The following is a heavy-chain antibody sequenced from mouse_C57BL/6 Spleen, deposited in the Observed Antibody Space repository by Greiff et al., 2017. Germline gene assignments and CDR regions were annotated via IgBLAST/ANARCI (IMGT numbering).Heavy chain of an antibody. Sequence: EVQGVESGGGLVQPGGSLCLSCAASGFTFTDYYMSWVRQPPGKALEWLGFIRNKANGYTTEYSASVTGRFTITRDNSQSILYLQMNAQRAEDSATYYCARSPLIATVVDWYFDVWGTGTTVTVSS. CDR3: ARSPLIATVVDWYFDV. V-gene: IGHV7-3*01. J-gene: IGHJ1*03. CDR2: IRNKANGYTT. D-gene: IGHD1-1*01. CDR1: GFTFTDYY.